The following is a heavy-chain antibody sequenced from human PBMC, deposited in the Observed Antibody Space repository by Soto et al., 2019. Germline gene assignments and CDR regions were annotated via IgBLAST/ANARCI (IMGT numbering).Heavy chain of an antibody. V-gene: IGHV4-34*01. Sequence: QVQLQQWGAGLLKPSETLSLTCAVYGGSFSGYYWSWIRQPPGKGLEWIGEINHSGSTNYNPSLKRRVPISVDTPQNQFSLKLSSVTAADTAVYYCARGRYGETDYWGQGTLVTVSS. CDR1: GGSFSGYY. D-gene: IGHD4-17*01. CDR2: INHSGST. J-gene: IGHJ4*02. CDR3: ARGRYGETDY.